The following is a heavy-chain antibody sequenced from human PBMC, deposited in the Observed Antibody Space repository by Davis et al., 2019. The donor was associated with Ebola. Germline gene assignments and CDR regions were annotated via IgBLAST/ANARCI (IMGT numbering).Heavy chain of an antibody. D-gene: IGHD2-2*01. CDR2: ISGSGGST. V-gene: IGHV3-23*01. CDR3: ANTGGYIVVVPAAGYMDV. J-gene: IGHJ6*03. Sequence: PGGSLRLSCVASGFTLSSYAMSWVRQAPGKGLEWVSAISGSGGSTYYADPVKGRFTISRDKSKNTLYLQRNSLRTEDTAVYYCANTGGYIVVVPAAGYMDVWGKGTTVTVSS. CDR1: GFTLSSYA.